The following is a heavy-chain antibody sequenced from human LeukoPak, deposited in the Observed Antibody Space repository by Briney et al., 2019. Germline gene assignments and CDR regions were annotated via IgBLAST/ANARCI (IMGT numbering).Heavy chain of an antibody. CDR2: IYYSGST. J-gene: IGHJ4*02. V-gene: IGHV4-59*01. CDR1: GGSISSYY. CDR3: ARESNNGTWGFDY. D-gene: IGHD1-14*01. Sequence: SETLSLTCTVSGGSISSYYWSWIRQPPGKGLEWIGYIYYSGSTNYNPSLKSRVTISVDTSKNQFSLKLSSVTAADTAVYYCARESNNGTWGFDYGAKEPLATFPS.